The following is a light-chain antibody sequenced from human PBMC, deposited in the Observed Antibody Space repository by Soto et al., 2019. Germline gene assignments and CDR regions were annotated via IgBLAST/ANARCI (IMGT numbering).Light chain of an antibody. V-gene: IGLV2-8*01. CDR1: SSDVGGYNY. Sequence: QSALTQPPSASGSPGQSVAISCTGTSSDVGGYNYVSWYQQHPGKAPKLMIYEVNKRPSGVPDRFSGSKSGNTASLTISGLQSEDEADYYCSSYTDSRTYVFGTGTRSPS. CDR3: SSYTDSRTYV. J-gene: IGLJ1*01. CDR2: EVN.